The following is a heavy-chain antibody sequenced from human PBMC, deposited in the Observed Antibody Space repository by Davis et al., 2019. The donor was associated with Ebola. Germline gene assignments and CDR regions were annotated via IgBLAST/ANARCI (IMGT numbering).Heavy chain of an antibody. CDR2: ISTSGSTI. CDR3: TFYGDFAGY. CDR1: GGSISSYY. Sequence: GGSLRLSCTVSGGSISSYYWSWIRQAPGKGLEWLSYISTSGSTIYYADSVKGRFTISRDNAKNSLYLQMNSLKAEDTAVYYCTFYGDFAGYWGQGTLVTVSS. J-gene: IGHJ4*02. V-gene: IGHV3-11*01. D-gene: IGHD4-17*01.